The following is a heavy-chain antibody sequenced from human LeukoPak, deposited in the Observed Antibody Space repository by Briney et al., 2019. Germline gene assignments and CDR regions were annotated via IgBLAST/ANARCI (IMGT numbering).Heavy chain of an antibody. CDR1: GGSISSSSYY. CDR3: ARHRSALD. CDR2: IYYSGST. V-gene: IGHV4-39*01. D-gene: IGHD6-19*01. Sequence: SETLSLTCTVSGGSISSSSYYWGWIRQPPGKGLEWIGSIYYSGSTYYNPSLKSRVTISVDTSKNQFSLKLSSVTAADTAVYYCARHRSALDWGQGTLVTVSS. J-gene: IGHJ4*02.